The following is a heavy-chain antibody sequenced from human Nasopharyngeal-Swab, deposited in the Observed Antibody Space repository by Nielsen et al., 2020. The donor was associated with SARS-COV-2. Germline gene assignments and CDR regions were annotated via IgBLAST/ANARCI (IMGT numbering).Heavy chain of an antibody. V-gene: IGHV3-33*08. Sequence: SLKISCATSGFTFSGYGMHWVRQAPGKGLEWVALIWYDGSNKLYADSVKGRFTISRDQSKNSLYLLMNSLTAEDTAVYYCARDRLLGPTPSNWYFDLWGRGTLVTVSS. D-gene: IGHD1-26*01. CDR3: ARDRLLGPTPSNWYFDL. CDR2: IWYDGSNK. CDR1: GFTFSGYG. J-gene: IGHJ2*01.